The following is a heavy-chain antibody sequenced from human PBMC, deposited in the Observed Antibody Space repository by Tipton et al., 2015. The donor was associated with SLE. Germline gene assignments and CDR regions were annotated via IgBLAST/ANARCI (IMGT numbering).Heavy chain of an antibody. CDR3: AAALLVQFDY. D-gene: IGHD2-8*02. V-gene: IGHV3-30*04. Sequence: SLRLSCAASGFTFSIYAMHWVRQAPGKGLEWVAVISYDGSNKYYADSVKGRFTISRDNSKNTLYLQMNSLRAEDTAVYYCAAALLVQFDYWGQGTLVTVSS. J-gene: IGHJ4*02. CDR2: ISYDGSNK. CDR1: GFTFSIYA.